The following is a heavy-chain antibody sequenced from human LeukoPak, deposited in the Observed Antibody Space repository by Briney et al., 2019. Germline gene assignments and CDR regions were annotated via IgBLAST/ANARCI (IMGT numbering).Heavy chain of an antibody. CDR1: GYTFTGYY. CDR3: ARDPYCGGDCYSTSWFDP. D-gene: IGHD2-21*01. Sequence: ASVKVSCKASGYTFTGYYMHWVRQAPGQGLEWMGWINPNSGGTNYAQKFQGRVTMTRDTSLSTAYMELSRLRSDDTAVYYCARDPYCGGDCYSTSWFDPWGQGTLVTVSS. V-gene: IGHV1-2*02. CDR2: INPNSGGT. J-gene: IGHJ5*02.